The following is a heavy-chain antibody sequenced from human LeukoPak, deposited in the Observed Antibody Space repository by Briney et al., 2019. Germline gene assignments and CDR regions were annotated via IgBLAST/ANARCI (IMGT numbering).Heavy chain of an antibody. CDR1: GFTFSNYD. CDR2: IGTAGDT. V-gene: IGHV3-13*01. Sequence: GGSLRLSCAASGFTFSNYDMHWVRQATGEGLEWVSAIGTAGDTYYPGSVKGRFTISRENAKNSLYLQMNSLRAGDTAVYYCTRGSRGIAVAADFDYWGQGTLVTVSS. D-gene: IGHD6-19*01. CDR3: TRGSRGIAVAADFDY. J-gene: IGHJ4*02.